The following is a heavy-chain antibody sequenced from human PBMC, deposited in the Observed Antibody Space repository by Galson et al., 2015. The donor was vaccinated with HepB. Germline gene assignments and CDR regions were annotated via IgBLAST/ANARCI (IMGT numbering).Heavy chain of an antibody. V-gene: IGHV3-53*01. J-gene: IGHJ6*03. CDR2: IYSGGST. CDR3: AREGERGYTYGSYCMDV. Sequence: SLRLSCAASGFTVSSNYMSWVRQAPGKGLEWVSVIYSGGSTYYADSVKGRFTISRDNSKNTLYLQMNSLRAEDTAVYYCAREGERGYTYGSYCMDVWGKGTTVTVSS. D-gene: IGHD5-18*01. CDR1: GFTVSSNY.